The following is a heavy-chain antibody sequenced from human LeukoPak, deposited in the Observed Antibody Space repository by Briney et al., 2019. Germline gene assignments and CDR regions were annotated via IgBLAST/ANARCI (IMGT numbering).Heavy chain of an antibody. CDR2: INPNSGGT. V-gene: IGHV1-2*02. D-gene: IGHD3-3*01. Sequence: ASVKVSCKASGYTFTGYYMHWVRQAPGQGLEWMGWINPNSGGTNYAQKFQGRVTMTRDTSISTAYMELRRLRCDDTAVYYCARESKRFLEWSPNWFDPWGQGTLVTVSS. CDR3: ARESKRFLEWSPNWFDP. CDR1: GYTFTGYY. J-gene: IGHJ5*02.